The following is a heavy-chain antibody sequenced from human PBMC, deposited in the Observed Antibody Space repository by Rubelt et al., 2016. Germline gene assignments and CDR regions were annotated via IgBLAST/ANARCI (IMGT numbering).Heavy chain of an antibody. V-gene: IGHV4-34*01. Sequence: QVQLQQWGAGLLKPSETLSLTCAVYGGSFSGYYWSWIRQPPGKGLEWIGEINHSGSTNYNPSLKCRVTIEVATSKNQFSLKLSSVTAADTAVYYCARHCSGGSCFYHDAFDIWGQGTMVTVSS. CDR3: ARHCSGGSCFYHDAFDI. D-gene: IGHD2-15*01. CDR2: INHSGST. J-gene: IGHJ3*02. CDR1: GGSFSGYY.